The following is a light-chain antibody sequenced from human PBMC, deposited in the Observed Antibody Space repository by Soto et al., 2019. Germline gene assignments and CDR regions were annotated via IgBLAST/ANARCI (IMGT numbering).Light chain of an antibody. CDR3: QQRSNWPLT. J-gene: IGKJ5*01. CDR2: DAS. CDR1: QHIRSNY. V-gene: IGKV3-11*01. Sequence: EIVLTQSPATLSLSPGERATLSCRASQHIRSNYLAWYQHKPGQAPRLLIYDASNRATGIPARFSGSGSGTDFSLTISSLEPEDFAVYYCQQRSNWPLTFGQGTLLEI.